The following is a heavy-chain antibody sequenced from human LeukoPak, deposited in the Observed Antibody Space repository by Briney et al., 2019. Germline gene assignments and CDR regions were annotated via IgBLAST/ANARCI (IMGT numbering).Heavy chain of an antibody. V-gene: IGHV4-59*08. CDR2: IHYTGNT. Sequence: PSETLSLTCTVSGGSISSYYWSWIRQPPGKGLEWIGYIHYTGNTNSNPSLKSRVTISVDTSKNQFSLNLTSVTAADTAVYYRARHPHLAGAPFDYWGQGTLVTVSS. J-gene: IGHJ4*02. CDR1: GGSISSYY. CDR3: ARHPHLAGAPFDY.